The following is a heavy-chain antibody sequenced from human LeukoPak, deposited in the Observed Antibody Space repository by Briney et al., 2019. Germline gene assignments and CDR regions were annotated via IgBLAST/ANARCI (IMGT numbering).Heavy chain of an antibody. J-gene: IGHJ4*02. Sequence: SGGSLRLSCAVSGVTFSSYAMSWVRHAPGKGLEWVSAICGSGGSTYYAHSVKGRFTISRDNSKNTLYLQMNSLRTEDTAVYYCAKDFGAGTEGYFDYWGQGTLVTVSS. V-gene: IGHV3-23*01. CDR1: GVTFSSYA. CDR3: AKDFGAGTEGYFDY. D-gene: IGHD1-1*01. CDR2: ICGSGGST.